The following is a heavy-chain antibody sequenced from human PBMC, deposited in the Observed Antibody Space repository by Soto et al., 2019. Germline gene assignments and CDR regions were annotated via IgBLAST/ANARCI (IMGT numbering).Heavy chain of an antibody. CDR3: TTDQGVWVVRGVKVGMDV. CDR1: GFTFSNAW. J-gene: IGHJ6*02. V-gene: IGHV3-15*01. CDR2: IKSKTDGGTT. D-gene: IGHD3-10*01. Sequence: GGSLRLSCAASGFTFSNAWMSWVRQAPGKGLEWVGRIKSKTDGGTTDYAAPVKGRFTISRDDSKNTLYLQMNSLKTEDTAVYYCTTDQGVWVVRGVKVGMDVWGQGTTVTVSS.